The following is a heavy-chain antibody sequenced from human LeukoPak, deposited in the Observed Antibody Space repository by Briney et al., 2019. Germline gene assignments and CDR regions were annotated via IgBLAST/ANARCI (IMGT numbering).Heavy chain of an antibody. Sequence: GGSLRLSCAASGFTLSSYSMNWVRQAPGKGLEWVSSISTSSSYVYYADSVKGRFTISRDNAKNSLYLQMNSLRAEDTAVYYCARDNYGSGGNYYMDVWGKGTTVTVSS. D-gene: IGHD3-10*01. CDR3: ARDNYGSGGNYYMDV. V-gene: IGHV3-21*01. J-gene: IGHJ6*03. CDR1: GFTLSSYS. CDR2: ISTSSSYV.